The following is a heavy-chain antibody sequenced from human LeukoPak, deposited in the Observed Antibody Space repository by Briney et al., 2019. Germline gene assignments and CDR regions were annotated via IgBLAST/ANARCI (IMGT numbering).Heavy chain of an antibody. D-gene: IGHD1-26*01. CDR1: GFTFDDYG. CDR3: ARERSCSGSYHLDY. Sequence: GGSLRLSCAASGFTFDDYGMSWVRQAPGKGLEWVYGINWNGGSTGYADSVKGRFTISRDNAKNSLYLQMNSLRAEDTALYYCARERSCSGSYHLDYWGQGTLVTVSS. J-gene: IGHJ4*02. V-gene: IGHV3-20*04. CDR2: INWNGGST.